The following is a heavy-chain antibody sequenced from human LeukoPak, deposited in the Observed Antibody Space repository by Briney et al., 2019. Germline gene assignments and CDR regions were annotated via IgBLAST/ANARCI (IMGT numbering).Heavy chain of an antibody. D-gene: IGHD2-2*03. CDR3: AKDRLDIVVVPAAMAKAAFDI. CDR2: ISGSGGST. CDR1: GFTFSSYA. J-gene: IGHJ3*02. V-gene: IGHV3-23*01. Sequence: GRSLRLSCAASGFTFSSYAMSWVRQAPGKGLEWVSAISGSGGSTYYADSVKGRFTISRDNSKNTLYLQMNSLRAEDTAVYYCAKDRLDIVVVPAAMAKAAFDIWGQGTMVTVSS.